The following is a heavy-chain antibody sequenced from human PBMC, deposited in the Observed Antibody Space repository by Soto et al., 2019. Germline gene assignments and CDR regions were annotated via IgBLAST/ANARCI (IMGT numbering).Heavy chain of an antibody. Sequence: GGSLRLSCAASGFTFSDHYINWVRQAPGKGLEWVGRSRNKANSYATEYAASVKGRFTISRDDSKNSLYLEMNSLKTEDTAVYYCARAGVARLGNYLDYWGQGTLVTVSS. D-gene: IGHD2-15*01. J-gene: IGHJ4*02. V-gene: IGHV3-72*01. CDR2: SRNKANSYAT. CDR1: GFTFSDHY. CDR3: ARAGVARLGNYLDY.